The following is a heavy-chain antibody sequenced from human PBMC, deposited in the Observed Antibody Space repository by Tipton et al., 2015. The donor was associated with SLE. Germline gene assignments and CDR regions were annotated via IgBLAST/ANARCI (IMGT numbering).Heavy chain of an antibody. V-gene: IGHV3-30*02. CDR3: AKGPDYYDSSGLDY. CDR1: GFTFSSYG. D-gene: IGHD3-22*01. CDR2: IRYDGSNK. Sequence: SLRLSCAASGFTFSSYGMHWVRQAPGKGLEWVAFIRYDGSNKYYADSVKGRFTISRDNSKNTLYLQMNSLRAEDTAVYYCAKGPDYYDSSGLDYWGQGTLVTVSS. J-gene: IGHJ4*02.